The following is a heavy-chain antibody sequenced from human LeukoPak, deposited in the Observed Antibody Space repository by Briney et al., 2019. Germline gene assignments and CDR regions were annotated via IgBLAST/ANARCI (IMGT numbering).Heavy chain of an antibody. CDR1: GYTFTIYA. CDR3: ARNIATMGTKYYYYGMDV. D-gene: IGHD4/OR15-4a*01. V-gene: IGHV7-4-1*02. J-gene: IGHJ6*02. Sequence: ASVKVSCKASGYTFTIYAMNWVRQAPGQGLEWMGWINTNTGNPTYAQGFTGRFVFSLDTSVSTTYLQISSLKAEDTAVYYCARNIATMGTKYYYYGMDVWGQGTTVTVSS. CDR2: INTNTGNP.